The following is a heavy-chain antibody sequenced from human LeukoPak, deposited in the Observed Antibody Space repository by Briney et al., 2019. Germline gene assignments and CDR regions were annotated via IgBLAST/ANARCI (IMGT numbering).Heavy chain of an antibody. CDR2: INHSGST. V-gene: IGHV4-39*01. CDR1: RGSISSGDYY. D-gene: IGHD6-13*01. J-gene: IGHJ5*02. Sequence: PSETLSLTCSVSRGSISSGDYYWSWIRQPPGKGLEWIGEINHSGSTNYNPSLKSRVTISVDTSKNQFSLKLSSVTAADTAVYYCARHVRNVIRYSSSWYVNWFDPWGQGTLVTVSS. CDR3: ARHVRNVIRYSSSWYVNWFDP.